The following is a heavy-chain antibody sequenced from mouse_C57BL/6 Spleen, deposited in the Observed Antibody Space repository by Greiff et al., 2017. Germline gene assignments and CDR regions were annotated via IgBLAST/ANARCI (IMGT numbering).Heavy chain of an antibody. J-gene: IGHJ1*03. CDR2: ISSGGDYI. CDR1: GFTFSSYA. CDR3: TRDPDGYSYFDV. V-gene: IGHV5-9-1*02. D-gene: IGHD2-3*01. Sequence: EVKLVESGEGLVKPGGSLKLSCAASGFTFSSYAMSWVRQTPEKRLEWVAYISSGGDYIYYADTVKGRFTISRDNARNTLYLQMSSLKSEDTAMYYCTRDPDGYSYFDVWGTGTTVTVSS.